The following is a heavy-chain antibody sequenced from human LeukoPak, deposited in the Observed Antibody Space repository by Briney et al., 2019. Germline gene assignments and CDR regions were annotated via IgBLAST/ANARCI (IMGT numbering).Heavy chain of an antibody. V-gene: IGHV4-34*01. CDR3: ARIPPDMDV. CDR2: INHSGST. Sequence: SETLSLTCAVYGGSFSDHYWSWIRQPPGKGLEWIGEINHSGSTNYNSSLKSRVTMSVDTSKKQISLKLRSVTAADTAVYYRARIPPDMDVWGQGTTVVVSS. CDR1: GGSFSDHY. J-gene: IGHJ6*02. D-gene: IGHD2-21*01.